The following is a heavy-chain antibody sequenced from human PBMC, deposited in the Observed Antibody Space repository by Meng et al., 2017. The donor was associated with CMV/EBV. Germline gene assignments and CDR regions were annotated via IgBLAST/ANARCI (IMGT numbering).Heavy chain of an antibody. CDR3: ATVSVGLRFLEWLFAYGMDV. D-gene: IGHD3-3*01. CDR2: VDPEDGEP. Sequence: ASVKVSCKVSGYTFTDYYLHWVQQAPGKGLQWMGLVDPEDGEPVYAEKFHDRVTITADTSTDTAYMELSSLRSEDTAVYYCATVSVGLRFLEWLFAYGMDVWGQGTTVTVSS. J-gene: IGHJ6*02. CDR1: GYTFTDYY. V-gene: IGHV1-69-2*01.